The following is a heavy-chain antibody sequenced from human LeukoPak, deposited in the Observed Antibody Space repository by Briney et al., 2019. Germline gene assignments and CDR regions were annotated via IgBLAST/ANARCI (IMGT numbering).Heavy chain of an antibody. CDR3: ARVIDVAAAGYFDS. CDR1: GFSISTGYY. J-gene: IGHJ4*02. CDR2: IFRIGSS. D-gene: IGHD6-13*01. Sequence: SETLSLTCAVSGFSISTGYYWAWIRPPPGKGLEWIGTIFRIGSSFYNPSLKSRVTISVDTSKNQFSLKLSSVTAADTALYYCARVIDVAAAGYFDSWGQGTQVTVSS. V-gene: IGHV4-38-2*01.